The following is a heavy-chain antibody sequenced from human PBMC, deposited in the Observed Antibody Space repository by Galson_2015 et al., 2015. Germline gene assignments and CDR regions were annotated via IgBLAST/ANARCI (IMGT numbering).Heavy chain of an antibody. V-gene: IGHV3-9*01. J-gene: IGHJ3*02. CDR3: AKGAGSWQHDAFDI. CDR1: GFTFDDYA. Sequence: SLRLSCAASGFTFDDYAMHWVRQAPGKGLEWVSGISWNSGSIADANSVKGRFTISKDNAKNSLYLQMNSLRAEDTALYYCAKGAGSWQHDAFDISGQGTMVVVSS. D-gene: IGHD2-15*01. CDR2: ISWNSGSI.